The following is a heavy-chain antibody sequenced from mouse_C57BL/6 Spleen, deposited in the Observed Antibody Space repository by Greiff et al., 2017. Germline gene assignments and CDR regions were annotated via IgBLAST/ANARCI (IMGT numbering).Heavy chain of an antibody. CDR1: GYTFTSYW. CDR2: NYPSDSET. V-gene: IGHV1-61*01. CDR3: ARGIYYGNYGFAY. Sequence: VQLQQPGAELVRPVSSVKLSCKASGYTFTSYWMDWVKQRPGQGLEWIGNNYPSDSETHYNQKFKDKATLTVDKSSSTAYMQLSSLTSEDSAVYYCARGIYYGNYGFAYWGQGTLVTVSA. J-gene: IGHJ3*01. D-gene: IGHD2-1*01.